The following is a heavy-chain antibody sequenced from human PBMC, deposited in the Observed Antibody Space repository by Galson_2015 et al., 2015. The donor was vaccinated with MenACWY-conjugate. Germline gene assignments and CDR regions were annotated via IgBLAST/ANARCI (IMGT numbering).Heavy chain of an antibody. D-gene: IGHD3-3*01. J-gene: IGHJ5*02. CDR2: VYYTGST. CDR3: ARLGPDFWSAFPFNWFDP. V-gene: IGHV4-39*02. Sequence: ETLSLTCTVSGDSLRTSSHYWGWVRQSPGMGLEWIGGVYYTGSTYYNPSLKSRVSISEDTSKNHFSLNLTSVTAADTAIYYCARLGPDFWSAFPFNWFDPWGQGTLVTVSS. CDR1: GDSLRTSSHY.